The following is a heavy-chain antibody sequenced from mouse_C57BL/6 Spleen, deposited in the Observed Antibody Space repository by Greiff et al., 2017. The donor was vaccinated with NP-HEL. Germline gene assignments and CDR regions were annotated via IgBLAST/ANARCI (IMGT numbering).Heavy chain of an antibody. CDR1: GFTFSDYY. CDR2: INYDGSST. Sequence: EVKLMESEGGLVQPGSSMKLSCTASGFTFSDYYMAWVRQVPEKGLEWVANINYDGSSTYYLDSLKSRFIISRDNAKNILYLQMSSLKSEDTATYYCARGGDYDGYYDAMDYWGQGTSVTVSS. CDR3: ARGGDYDGYYDAMDY. J-gene: IGHJ4*01. V-gene: IGHV5-16*01. D-gene: IGHD2-3*01.